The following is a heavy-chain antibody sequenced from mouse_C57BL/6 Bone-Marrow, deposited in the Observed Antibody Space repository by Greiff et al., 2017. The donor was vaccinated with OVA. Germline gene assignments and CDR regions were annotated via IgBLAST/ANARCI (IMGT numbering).Heavy chain of an antibody. D-gene: IGHD3-2*02. J-gene: IGHJ2*01. CDR3: AQESLDY. CDR1: GYTFTSYW. CDR2: IYPGSGST. Sequence: QVQLQQSGAELVKPGASVKMSCKASGYTFTSYWITWVKQRPGQGLEWIGDIYPGSGSTNYNEQFKSKAPLTVDTSSSTAYMQLSSLTSEDSSVYYCAQESLDYWGQGTTLTVSS. V-gene: IGHV1-55*01.